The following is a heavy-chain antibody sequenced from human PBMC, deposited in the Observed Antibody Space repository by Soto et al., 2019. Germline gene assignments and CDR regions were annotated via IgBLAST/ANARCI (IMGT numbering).Heavy chain of an antibody. D-gene: IGHD1-20*01. V-gene: IGHV3-30-3*01. CDR2: ISYDGSNK. CDR1: GFTFSSYA. CDR3: ARSPSAYNWNYADY. Sequence: GGSLRLSCAASGFTFSSYAMHWVRQAPGKGLEWVAVISYDGSNKYYADSVKGRFTISRDNSKNTLYLQMNSLRAEDTAVYYCARSPSAYNWNYADYWGQGTLVTVS. J-gene: IGHJ4*02.